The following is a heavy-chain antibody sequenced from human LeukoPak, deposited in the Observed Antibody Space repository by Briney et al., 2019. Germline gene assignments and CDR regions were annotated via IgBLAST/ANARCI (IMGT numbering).Heavy chain of an antibody. CDR1: GGSVSSSSYY. CDR3: ARLRYDSSGYYYSYYYYYYMDV. V-gene: IGHV4-39*01. Sequence: SETLSLTCTVSGGSVSSSSYYWGWIRQPPGKGLEWIGSIYYSGSTYYNPSLKSRVTISVDTSKNQFSLKLSSVTAADTAVYYCARLRYDSSGYYYSYYYYYYMDVWGKGTTVTISS. D-gene: IGHD3-22*01. J-gene: IGHJ6*03. CDR2: IYYSGST.